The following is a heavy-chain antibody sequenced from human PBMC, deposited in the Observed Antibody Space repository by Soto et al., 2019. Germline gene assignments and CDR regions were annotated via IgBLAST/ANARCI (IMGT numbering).Heavy chain of an antibody. Sequence: PGGSLRLSCAVSGFTFSSYAMSWVRQAPGKGLEWVSTITHSGGRTYYADSVKGRFTISRDNSKNTLYLQMNSLRAEDTAVYYCAKDPLIQMTAIDMAFHYSGAGTILTV. CDR3: AKDPLIQMTAIDMAFHY. D-gene: IGHD2-21*02. V-gene: IGHV3-23*01. J-gene: IGHJ4*02. CDR2: ITHSGGRT. CDR1: GFTFSSYA.